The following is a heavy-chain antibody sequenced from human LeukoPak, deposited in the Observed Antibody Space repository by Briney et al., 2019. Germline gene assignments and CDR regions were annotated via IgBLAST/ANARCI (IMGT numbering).Heavy chain of an antibody. CDR1: GYSFTSYW. CDR3: ARQPRYCSGGSCSLFDYFDY. V-gene: IGHV5-10-1*01. J-gene: IGHJ4*02. Sequence: GESLKISCKGSGYSFTSYWITWVRQMPGKGLAWMGRIDPSDSYTNYNPSFQGHVTISADKSISTGYLQWSSLKASDTAMYYCARQPRYCSGGSCSLFDYFDYWGQGTLVTVSS. D-gene: IGHD2-15*01. CDR2: IDPSDSYT.